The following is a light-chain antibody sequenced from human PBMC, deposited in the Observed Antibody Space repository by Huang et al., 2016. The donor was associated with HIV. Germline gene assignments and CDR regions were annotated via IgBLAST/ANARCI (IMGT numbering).Light chain of an antibody. CDR2: GAS. V-gene: IGKV3-20*01. CDR3: QQYGSSPT. J-gene: IGKJ1*01. CDR1: QSVSSSY. Sequence: EIVLTQSPGTLSLSPGERATLSCRASQSVSSSYLAWYQQKPGQDPRLLIYGASSMATGIPDRFSGSGSGTDFTLTISRLEPEDFAVYYCQQYGSSPTFGQGTKVEIK.